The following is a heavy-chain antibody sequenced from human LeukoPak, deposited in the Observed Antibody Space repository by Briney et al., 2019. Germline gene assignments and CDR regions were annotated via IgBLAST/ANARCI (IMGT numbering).Heavy chain of an antibody. Sequence: SVKVSCKASGGTFSSYAISWVRQAPGQGLEWMGGIIPIFGTANYAQKFQGRVTITADESTSTAYMELSSLRAEDTAVYYCARVPASYRSSSKLGYYYYYMDVWGKGTTVTVSS. CDR1: GGTFSSYA. V-gene: IGHV1-69*13. J-gene: IGHJ6*03. CDR3: ARVPASYRSSSKLGYYYYYMDV. CDR2: IIPIFGTA. D-gene: IGHD6-6*01.